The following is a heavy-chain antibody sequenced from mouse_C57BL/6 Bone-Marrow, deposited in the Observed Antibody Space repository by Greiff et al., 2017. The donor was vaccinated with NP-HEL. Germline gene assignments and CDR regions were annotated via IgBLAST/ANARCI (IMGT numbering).Heavy chain of an antibody. J-gene: IGHJ3*01. CDR3: ARGDSNYASWFAY. CDR1: GYSFTGYY. V-gene: IGHV1-42*01. D-gene: IGHD2-5*01. CDR2: INPSTGGT. Sequence: VQLQQSGPELVKPGASVKISCKASGYSFTGYYMNWVKQSPENSLEWIGEINPSTGGTTYNQKFKAKATLTVDKSSSTAYMQLKSLTSEDSAVYYCARGDSNYASWFAYWGQGTLVTVSA.